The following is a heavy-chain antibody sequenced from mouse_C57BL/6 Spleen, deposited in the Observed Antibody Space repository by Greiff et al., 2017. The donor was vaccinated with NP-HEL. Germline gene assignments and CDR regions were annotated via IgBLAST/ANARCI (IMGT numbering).Heavy chain of an antibody. J-gene: IGHJ4*01. V-gene: IGHV1-59*01. CDR1: GYTFTSYW. D-gene: IGHD1-1*01. CDR2: IDPSDSYT. CDR3: ARTYYGSSFYYAMDY. Sequence: QVQLQQPGAELVRPGTSVKLSCKASGYTFTSYWMHWVKQRPGQGLEWIGVIDPSDSYTNYNQKFTGKATLTVDTSSSTAYMQLSSLTSEDSAVYYCARTYYGSSFYYAMDYWGQGTSVTVSS.